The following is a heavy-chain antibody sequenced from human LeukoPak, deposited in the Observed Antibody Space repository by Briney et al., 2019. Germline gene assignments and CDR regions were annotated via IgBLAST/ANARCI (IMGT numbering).Heavy chain of an antibody. Sequence: SETLSLTCTVSGGSISSGGYYWSWIRQHPGKGLEWIGEINHSGSTNYNPSLKSRVTISVDTSKNQFSLKLSSVTAADTAVYYCARRPGLVVVPKFDYWGQGTLVTVSS. J-gene: IGHJ4*02. CDR2: INHSGST. CDR3: ARRPGLVVVPKFDY. CDR1: GGSISSGGYY. V-gene: IGHV4-31*03. D-gene: IGHD3-22*01.